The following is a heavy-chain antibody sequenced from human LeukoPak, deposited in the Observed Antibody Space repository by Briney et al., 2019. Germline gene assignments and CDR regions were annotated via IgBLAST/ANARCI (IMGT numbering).Heavy chain of an antibody. J-gene: IGHJ4*02. CDR3: ARSGRYNFGFDY. CDR1: GGTFSSYA. CDR2: IIPIFGTA. Sequence: ASVKVSCKASGGTFSSYAISWVRQAPGQGLEWMGGIIPIFGTANYAQKFQGRVTITADESTSTAYMELSSLRSEDTAVYYCARSGRYNFGFDYWGQGTLVTVS. D-gene: IGHD5-18*01. V-gene: IGHV1-69*13.